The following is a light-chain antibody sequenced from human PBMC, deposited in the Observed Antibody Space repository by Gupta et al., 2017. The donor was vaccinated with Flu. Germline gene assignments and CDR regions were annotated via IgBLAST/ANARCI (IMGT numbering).Light chain of an antibody. V-gene: IGKV1-5*03. CDR3: RQYNGHSRA. J-gene: IGKJ1*01. Sequence: DVQMTQSPSTLSASVGDRVTMTCRASQSISTWLAWYQQKPGKAPRLLIYKASTLESGVPSRFRGSGSGTEFTLTISGLQPDDFATYYCRQYNGHSRAFGQGTKLEI. CDR2: KAS. CDR1: QSISTW.